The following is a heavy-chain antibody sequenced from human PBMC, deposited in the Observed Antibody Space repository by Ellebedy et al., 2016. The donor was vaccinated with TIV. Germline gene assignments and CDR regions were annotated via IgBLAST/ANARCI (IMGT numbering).Heavy chain of an antibody. CDR2: INPSGGST. Sequence: AASVKVSCKASGYTFTSYYMHWVRQAPGQGLEWMGIINPSGGSTSYAQKFQGRVTMTRDTSTSTVYMELSSLRSEDTAVYYCARDTGGYGYKNLAELGYWGQGTLVTVSS. V-gene: IGHV1-46*01. D-gene: IGHD5-24*01. J-gene: IGHJ4*02. CDR1: GYTFTSYY. CDR3: ARDTGGYGYKNLAELGY.